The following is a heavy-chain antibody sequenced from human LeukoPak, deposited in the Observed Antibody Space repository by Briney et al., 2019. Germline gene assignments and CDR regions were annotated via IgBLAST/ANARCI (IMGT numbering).Heavy chain of an antibody. Sequence: PSETLSLTCTVSGGSISSYYWSWIRQPPGKGLEWIGYIYYSGSTNYNPSFKSRVTISVDMSKNQFSLKVSSVTAADTAVYYCARRVTSSWFDPWGQGTLVTVSS. CDR1: GGSISSYY. V-gene: IGHV4-59*08. CDR2: IYYSGST. J-gene: IGHJ5*02. CDR3: ARRVTSSWFDP. D-gene: IGHD2-21*02.